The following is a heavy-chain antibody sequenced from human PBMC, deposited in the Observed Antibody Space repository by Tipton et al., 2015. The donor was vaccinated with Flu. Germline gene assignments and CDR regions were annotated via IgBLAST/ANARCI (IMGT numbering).Heavy chain of an antibody. V-gene: IGHV4-38-2*02. CDR3: AREDFLTGSSFDY. CDR2: IYPTGTT. J-gene: IGHJ4*02. Sequence: TLSLTCSVSGYSISSGYYWAWIRQPPGKGLEWIGSIYPTGTTSYNPSLKSRVTVSMETSKNQFSLKLNSVIAADTAVYYCAREDFLTGSSFDYWGQGIVVTVPS. D-gene: IGHD3-9*01. CDR1: GYSISSGYY.